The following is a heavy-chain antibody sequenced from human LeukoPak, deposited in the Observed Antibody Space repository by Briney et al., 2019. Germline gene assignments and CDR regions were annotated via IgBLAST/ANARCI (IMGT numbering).Heavy chain of an antibody. D-gene: IGHD3-16*02. CDR2: INHSGST. Sequence: PSETLSLTCAVYGGSLSGYYWSWIRQPPGKGLEWIGEINHSGSTNYNPSLKSRVTISVDTSKNQFSLKLSSVTAADTAVYYCARIYDYVWGSYRPSFDYWGQGTLVTVSS. CDR3: ARIYDYVWGSYRPSFDY. J-gene: IGHJ4*02. V-gene: IGHV4-34*01. CDR1: GGSLSGYY.